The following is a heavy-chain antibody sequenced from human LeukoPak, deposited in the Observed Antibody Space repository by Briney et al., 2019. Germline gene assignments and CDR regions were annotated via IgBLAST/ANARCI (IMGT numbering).Heavy chain of an antibody. J-gene: IGHJ4*02. V-gene: IGHV1-69*06. Sequence: ASVKVSCKASGYTFTGYYMHWVRQAPGQGLEWMGGIITLFGTTSYEQKFQGRVTITADKSTSTAYMELSSLRSEDTAVYYCGRARRLYNYGVDYWGQGTLVTVSS. CDR3: GRARRLYNYGVDY. CDR1: GYTFTGYY. D-gene: IGHD5-18*01. CDR2: IITLFGTT.